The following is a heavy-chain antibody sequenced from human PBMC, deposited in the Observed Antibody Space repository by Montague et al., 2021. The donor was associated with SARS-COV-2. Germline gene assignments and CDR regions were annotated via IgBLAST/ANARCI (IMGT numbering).Heavy chain of an antibody. Sequence: TLSLTCTVSGGSISSGSYYWSWIRQPAGKGLEWIGRNYTSGSTNYNPSLKSRVTISVDTSKNQFSLNLSSVTAAATAVYYCAGWPAATYYYGMDVWGQGTTVTVSS. CDR1: GGSISSGSYY. J-gene: IGHJ6*02. D-gene: IGHD2-15*01. CDR2: NYTSGST. V-gene: IGHV4-61*02. CDR3: AGWPAATYYYGMDV.